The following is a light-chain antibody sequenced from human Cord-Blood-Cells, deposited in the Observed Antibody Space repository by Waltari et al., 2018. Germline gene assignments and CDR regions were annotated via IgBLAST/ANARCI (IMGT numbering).Light chain of an antibody. CDR3: QQYNNWYT. CDR2: GAS. CDR1: QSVSSN. V-gene: IGKV3-15*01. Sequence: EIVMTQSPATLSVSPGERATLSSRASQSVSSNLAWYQQKPGQAPRLLIYGASTRATGIPARFSGSGSGTEFTLTIRSLQSEDLAVYYCQQYNNWYTFGQGTKLEIK. J-gene: IGKJ2*01.